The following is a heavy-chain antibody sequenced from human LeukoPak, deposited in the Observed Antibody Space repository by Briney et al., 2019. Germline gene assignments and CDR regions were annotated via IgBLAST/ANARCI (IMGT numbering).Heavy chain of an antibody. CDR1: GFTFDDYA. J-gene: IGHJ6*02. CDR3: ARGTSGYYYGVDV. D-gene: IGHD3-10*01. Sequence: GGSLRLSCAASGFTFDDYAMHWVRQAPGKGLEWVSGINWNSGKIGYADSVKGRFTISRDNAKNSLYLQMNSLRTEDTAVYYCARGTSGYYYGVDVWGQGTTVTVS. V-gene: IGHV3-9*01. CDR2: INWNSGKI.